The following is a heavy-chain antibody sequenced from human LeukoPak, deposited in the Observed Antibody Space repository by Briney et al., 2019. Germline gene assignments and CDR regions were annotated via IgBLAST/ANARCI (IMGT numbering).Heavy chain of an antibody. J-gene: IGHJ4*02. CDR2: ISSSGTI. D-gene: IGHD3-10*02. CDR3: ATAPMCSGRLPFFDY. V-gene: IGHV3-48*04. CDR1: GFTVNSYS. Sequence: GGSLRLSCAASGFTVNSYSMNWVRQAPGKGLEWISYISSSGTIYYADSVKGRFTISRDNAQNSMFLQMNSLRADDTAVYFCATAPMCSGRLPFFDYWGQGTLVTVSS.